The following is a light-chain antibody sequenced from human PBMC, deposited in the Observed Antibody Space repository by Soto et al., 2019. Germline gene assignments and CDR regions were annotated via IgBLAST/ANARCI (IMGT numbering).Light chain of an antibody. CDR2: DAS. CDR3: QHYNTYST. V-gene: IGKV3D-15*01. CDR1: QSVGKY. Sequence: EIVMTQSPATLSLSPWERATLSCRASQSVGKYLVWYQQKPGQAPRLLIYDASNRATGIPARFSGSGSGTEFTLTISSLQPDDFATYYCQHYNTYSTFGQGTKVDIK. J-gene: IGKJ1*01.